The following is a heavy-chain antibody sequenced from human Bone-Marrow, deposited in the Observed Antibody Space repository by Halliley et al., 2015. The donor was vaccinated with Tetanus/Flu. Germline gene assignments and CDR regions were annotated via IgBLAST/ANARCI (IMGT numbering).Heavy chain of an antibody. J-gene: IGHJ6*02. Sequence: EWIGFTYYRGSTNYNPPLKSRITMSLDPSKNQFSLKVTSVTPEDPAVYYCARYSTDSPYGMDVWGQGTTVTVSS. CDR3: ARYSTDSPYGMDV. D-gene: IGHD1-1*01. V-gene: IGHV4-59*01. CDR2: TYYRGST.